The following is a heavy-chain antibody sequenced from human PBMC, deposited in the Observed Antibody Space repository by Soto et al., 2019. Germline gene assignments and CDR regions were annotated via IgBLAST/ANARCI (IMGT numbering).Heavy chain of an antibody. V-gene: IGHV1-69*06. CDR1: GGTFSSYA. Sequence: QVQLVQYGAAVKKPGSSVKVSCKASGGTFSSYAISWLRQAPGQGLEWRGGIIPIFGTANYAQKFQGRVTITSDKSTSPAYMELRSLRSEDTAVYYCARSVRVVRGVHYYYYGMDVWGQGTTVTVSS. D-gene: IGHD3-10*01. J-gene: IGHJ6*02. CDR3: ARSVRVVRGVHYYYYGMDV. CDR2: IIPIFGTA.